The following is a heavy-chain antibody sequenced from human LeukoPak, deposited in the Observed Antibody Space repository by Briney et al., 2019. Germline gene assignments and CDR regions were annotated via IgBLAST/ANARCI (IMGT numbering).Heavy chain of an antibody. D-gene: IGHD5-18*01. CDR3: ARDSPNPNTAMGDFDY. Sequence: ASVKVSCKASGYSFTGYYIHWVRQAPGQGLEWMGWINPNSGVTKYAQKFQDRVTMTRDTSITTAYMELRSLRSDDTAVYYCARDSPNPNTAMGDFDYWGQGTLVTVSS. J-gene: IGHJ4*02. CDR2: INPNSGVT. V-gene: IGHV1-2*02. CDR1: GYSFTGYY.